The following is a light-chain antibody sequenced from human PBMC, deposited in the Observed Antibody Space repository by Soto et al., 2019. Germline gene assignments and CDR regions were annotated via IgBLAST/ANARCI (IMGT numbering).Light chain of an antibody. CDR3: CSYAGSSTYV. CDR2: EGS. V-gene: IGLV2-23*01. CDR1: SSDVGSYNP. J-gene: IGLJ1*01. Sequence: QSVLTQPASVSGSPGQSITISCTGTSSDVGSYNPVSWYQQHPGKAPKLMTYEGSERPSGVSNRFSGSKSGNTASLTISGLQAEDEADYYCCSYAGSSTYVFGTGTKLTVL.